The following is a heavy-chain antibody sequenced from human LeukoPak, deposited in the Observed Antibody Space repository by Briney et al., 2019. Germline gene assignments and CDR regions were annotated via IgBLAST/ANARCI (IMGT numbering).Heavy chain of an antibody. CDR1: GYTFTSYY. D-gene: IGHD5-12*01. J-gene: IGHJ5*02. V-gene: IGHV1-46*01. Sequence: ASVKVSCKASGYTFTSYYMHWVRQAPGQGLEWMGIINPSGGSTSYAQKLQGRVTMTRDTSTSTVYMELSSLRAEDTALYYCAKGAIVATIFGWFDPWGQGTLVTVSS. CDR3: AKGAIVATIFGWFDP. CDR2: INPSGGST.